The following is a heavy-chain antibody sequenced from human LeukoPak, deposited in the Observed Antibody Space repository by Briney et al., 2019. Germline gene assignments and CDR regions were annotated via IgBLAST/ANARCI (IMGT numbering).Heavy chain of an antibody. J-gene: IGHJ4*02. V-gene: IGHV3-21*04. CDR3: ARDGARGAAAGTRGDY. D-gene: IGHD6-13*01. CDR2: ISSSSSYI. Sequence: GGSLRLSCAASGFTFSSYSMNWVRQAPGKGLEWVSSISSSSSYIYYADSVKGRFTISRDNSKSTLFLQMSSLRAEDTAIYYCARDGARGAAAGTRGDYWGQGTLVTVSS. CDR1: GFTFSSYS.